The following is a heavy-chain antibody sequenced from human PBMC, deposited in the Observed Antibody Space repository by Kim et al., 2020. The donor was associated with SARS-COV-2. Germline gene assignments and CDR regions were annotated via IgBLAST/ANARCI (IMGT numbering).Heavy chain of an antibody. CDR2: IWSDGSNK. D-gene: IGHD2-2*01. CDR3: AKDRPAAAKGYYYYYDMGV. V-gene: IGHV3-33*06. Sequence: GGSLRLSCAASGFTFSSYGMHWVRQAPGKGLEWVAVIWSDGSNKYYADSVKGRLTISRDNSKNTLYLQMTSLRAEDTAVYYCAKDRPAAAKGYYYYYDMGVWGQGTTVTVSS. CDR1: GFTFSSYG. J-gene: IGHJ6*02.